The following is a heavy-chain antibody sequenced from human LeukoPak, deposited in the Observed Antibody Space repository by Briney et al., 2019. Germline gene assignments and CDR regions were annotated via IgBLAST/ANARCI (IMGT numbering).Heavy chain of an antibody. CDR2: MYYSGST. V-gene: IGHV4-59*11. Sequence: SETLSLTCTVSGGSISSHYWNWVRQPPGKGLEWIGYMYYSGSTNYNPSLKSRVTISVDTSKNQFSLRLTSVTAADTAVYYCAREQWLSPSGAFELWGQGTVVTVSS. J-gene: IGHJ3*01. D-gene: IGHD6-19*01. CDR3: AREQWLSPSGAFEL. CDR1: GGSISSHY.